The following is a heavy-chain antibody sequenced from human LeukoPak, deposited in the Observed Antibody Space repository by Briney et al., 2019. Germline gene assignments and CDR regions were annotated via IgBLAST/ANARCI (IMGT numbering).Heavy chain of an antibody. CDR1: GFTFSSYG. V-gene: IGHV3-33*01. Sequence: GGSLRLSCAASGFTFSSYGMHWVRQAPGKGLEWVAVIWYDGSNKYYADSVKGRFTISRDKSKSTVYLQMGSLRAEDMTVYYCARSLSNCGGDCFTLEEGMDVWGQGTTVT. CDR2: IWYDGSNK. CDR3: ARSLSNCGGDCFTLEEGMDV. J-gene: IGHJ6*02. D-gene: IGHD2-21*02.